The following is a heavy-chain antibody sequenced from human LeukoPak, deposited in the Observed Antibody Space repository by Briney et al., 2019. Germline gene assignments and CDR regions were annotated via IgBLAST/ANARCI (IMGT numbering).Heavy chain of an antibody. D-gene: IGHD3-22*01. CDR2: IYHSGRT. Sequence: SETLSLTCAVSGDYISSSSYYWGWIRQSPGTAREWIGDIYHSGRTYYNPSLKSRVAISIDTSKNQFSLRLRSMTAADTAVFYCARRRYYDSTGYFEWGRGTLVTVSS. CDR1: GDYISSSSYY. CDR3: ARRRYYDSTGYFE. V-gene: IGHV4-39*01. J-gene: IGHJ1*01.